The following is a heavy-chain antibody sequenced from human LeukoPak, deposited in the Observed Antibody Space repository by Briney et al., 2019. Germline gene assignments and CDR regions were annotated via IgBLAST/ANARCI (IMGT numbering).Heavy chain of an antibody. D-gene: IGHD3-16*01. V-gene: IGHV5-51*01. CDR1: GYSFSDYW. Sequence: GESLKISCKASGYSFSDYWIGWVRHMPGKGLEWMTIIYPGDSDTRYSPSFQGQVTISADKSISTAYLQWSSLKASDTAMYYCASRVTDGGVDYWGQGTLVTVSS. CDR2: IYPGDSDT. CDR3: ASRVTDGGVDY. J-gene: IGHJ4*02.